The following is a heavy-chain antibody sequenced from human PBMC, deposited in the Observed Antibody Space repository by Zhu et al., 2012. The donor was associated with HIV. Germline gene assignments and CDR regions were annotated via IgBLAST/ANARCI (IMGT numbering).Heavy chain of an antibody. CDR2: IYYSGSA. J-gene: IGHJ4*02. Sequence: QVQLQESGSGLVKPSQTLSLTCAVSGGSISSRDYSWSWIRQAPGKGLEWIGYIYYSGSAYYNPSLKSRVTISVDRSKNQFSLNLNSVTAADTAVYYCARDRAAHGDYALACWGQGTLVTVSS. D-gene: IGHD4-17*01. V-gene: IGHV4-30-2*01. CDR1: GGSISSRDYS. CDR3: ARDRAAHGDYALAC.